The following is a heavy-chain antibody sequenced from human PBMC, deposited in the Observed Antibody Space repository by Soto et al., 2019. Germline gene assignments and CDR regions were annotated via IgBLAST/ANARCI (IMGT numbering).Heavy chain of an antibody. V-gene: IGHV4-59*08. D-gene: IGHD6-19*01. J-gene: IGHJ4*02. Sequence: QVQLQESGPGLVTPSETLSLTCTVSGGSISRYYWSWIRQPPGKGLGWIGYIYYSGSTNYNPSLKSRGTISVDPSKHQFPLKLSTVTAADTAVYYCARLRSDHACGCWGQGTLVTVSS. CDR3: ARLRSDHACGC. CDR2: IYYSGST. CDR1: GGSISRYY.